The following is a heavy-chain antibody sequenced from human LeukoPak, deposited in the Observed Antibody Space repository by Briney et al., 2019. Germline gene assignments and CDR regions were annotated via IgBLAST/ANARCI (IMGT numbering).Heavy chain of an antibody. D-gene: IGHD3-22*01. J-gene: IGHJ3*01. CDR3: ARVYYYDSSGTFDF. Sequence: PSETLSLTCTVSGGSISSYYWSWIRQPAGKGLEWIERIYTSGSTNYNPSLKSRVTMSVDTSKNQFSLKLRSVTAADTAVYYCARVYYYDSSGTFDFWGQGTMVTVSS. CDR1: GGSISSYY. CDR2: IYTSGST. V-gene: IGHV4-4*07.